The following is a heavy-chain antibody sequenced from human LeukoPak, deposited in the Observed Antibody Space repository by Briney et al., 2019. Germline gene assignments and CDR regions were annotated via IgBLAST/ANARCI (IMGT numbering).Heavy chain of an antibody. Sequence: ASVKVSCKASGYTFTSYTIHWVRQAPGQRLEWIGWINAGNGNAKYSQEFQDRVTITRDTSASTAYMELSSLRSEDMAVYYCARARYETRIWPKSRYDYYHYMDVWGKGTTVTVSS. CDR3: ARARYETRIWPKSRYDYYHYMDV. CDR1: GYTFTSYT. CDR2: INAGNGNA. V-gene: IGHV1-3*03. J-gene: IGHJ6*03. D-gene: IGHD3-3*01.